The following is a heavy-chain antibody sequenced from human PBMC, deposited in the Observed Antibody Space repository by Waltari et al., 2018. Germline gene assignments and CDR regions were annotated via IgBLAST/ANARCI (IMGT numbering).Heavy chain of an antibody. CDR1: GGSFSGYY. CDR2: INHSGST. V-gene: IGHV4-34*01. CDR3: ARGYVDIVATGAFDI. J-gene: IGHJ3*02. D-gene: IGHD5-12*01. Sequence: QVQLQQWGAGLLKPSETLSLTCAVYGGSFSGYYWRWIRQPPGKGLEWIGEINHSGSTNYNPSLKSRVTISVDTSKNQFSLKLSSVTAADTAVYYCARGYVDIVATGAFDIWGQGTMVTVSS.